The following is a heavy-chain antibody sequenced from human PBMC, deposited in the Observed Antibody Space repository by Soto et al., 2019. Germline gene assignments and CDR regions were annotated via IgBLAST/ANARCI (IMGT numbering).Heavy chain of an antibody. CDR1: GYTFTSYY. Sequence: ASVKVSFKASGYTFTSYYMHWVRQAPGQGLEWMGIINPSGGSTSYAQKFQGRVTMTRDTSTSTVYMELSSLRSEDTAVYYCARVRVTTDAFDIWGQGTMVTVSS. D-gene: IGHD4-17*01. CDR2: INPSGGST. CDR3: ARVRVTTDAFDI. V-gene: IGHV1-46*03. J-gene: IGHJ3*02.